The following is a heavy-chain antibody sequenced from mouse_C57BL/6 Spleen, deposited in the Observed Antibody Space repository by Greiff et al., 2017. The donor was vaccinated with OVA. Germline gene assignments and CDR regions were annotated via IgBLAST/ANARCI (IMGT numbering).Heavy chain of an antibody. CDR3: ARLGVTVVAPFDY. V-gene: IGHV1-80*01. D-gene: IGHD1-1*01. CDR1: GYAFSSYW. Sequence: VKLQQSGAELVKPGASVKISCKASGYAFSSYWMNWVKQRPGKGLEWIGQIYPGDGDTNYNGKFKGKATLTADKSSSTAYMQLSSLTSEDSAVYFCARLGVTVVAPFDYWGQGTTLTVSS. J-gene: IGHJ2*01. CDR2: IYPGDGDT.